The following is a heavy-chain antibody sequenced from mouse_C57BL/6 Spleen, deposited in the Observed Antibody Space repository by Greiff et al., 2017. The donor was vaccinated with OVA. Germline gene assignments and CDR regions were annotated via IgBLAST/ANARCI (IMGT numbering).Heavy chain of an antibody. V-gene: IGHV3-6*01. J-gene: IGHJ2*01. CDR2: ISYDGSN. Sequence: EVQLVESGPGLVKPSQSLSLTCSVTGYSITSGYYWNWIRQFPGNKLEWMGYISYDGSNNYNPSLKNRISITRDTSKNHFFLKLNSVTTEDTATYYCARGGTTVDYWGQGTTLTVSS. CDR1: GYSITSGYY. D-gene: IGHD1-1*01. CDR3: ARGGTTVDY.